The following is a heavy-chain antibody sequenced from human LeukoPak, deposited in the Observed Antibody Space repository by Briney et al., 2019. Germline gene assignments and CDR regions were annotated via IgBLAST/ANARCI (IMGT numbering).Heavy chain of an antibody. Sequence: SETLSLTCTVSGGSISSYYWSWIRQPPGKGLEWIGYIYYSGSTNYNPSLKSRVTISVDTPKNQFSLKLSSVTAADTAMYYCARDVRFLEWPIFDYWGQGNMVTVSS. D-gene: IGHD3-3*01. J-gene: IGHJ4*02. CDR2: IYYSGST. V-gene: IGHV4-59*01. CDR1: GGSISSYY. CDR3: ARDVRFLEWPIFDY.